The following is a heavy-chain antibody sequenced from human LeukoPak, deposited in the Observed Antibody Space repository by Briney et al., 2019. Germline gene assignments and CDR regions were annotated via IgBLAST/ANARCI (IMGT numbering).Heavy chain of an antibody. Sequence: SVKVSCKASGGTFSSYAISWVRQAPGQGLEWMGGIIPIFGTANYAQKFQGRVTMTTDTSTSTAYMELRSLRSDDTAVYYCARVAYYYGSGQRYNWFDPWGQGTLVTVSS. V-gene: IGHV1-69*05. J-gene: IGHJ5*02. D-gene: IGHD3-10*01. CDR2: IIPIFGTA. CDR3: ARVAYYYGSGQRYNWFDP. CDR1: GGTFSSYA.